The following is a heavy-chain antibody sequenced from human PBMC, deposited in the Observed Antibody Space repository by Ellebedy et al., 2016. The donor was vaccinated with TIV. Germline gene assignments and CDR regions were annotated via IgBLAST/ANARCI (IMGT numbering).Heavy chain of an antibody. Sequence: MPSETLSLTCAVYGGSFSGYYWSWIRQPPGKGLEWIGEINHSGSTNYNPSLKSRVTVSVDTSKNQFSLKLSSVTAADTAVYYCARGMGYYYGSGSYAYWGQGTLVTVSS. D-gene: IGHD3-10*01. CDR1: GGSFSGYY. CDR2: INHSGST. V-gene: IGHV4-34*01. CDR3: ARGMGYYYGSGSYAY. J-gene: IGHJ4*02.